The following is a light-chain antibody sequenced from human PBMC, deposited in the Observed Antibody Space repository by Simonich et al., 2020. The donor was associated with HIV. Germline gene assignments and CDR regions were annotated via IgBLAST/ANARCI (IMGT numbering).Light chain of an antibody. V-gene: IGKV3-15*01. CDR2: AAS. Sequence: EIVMTQSPATLSVSPGERPTLSCRASQSIRSNLAWYQQKPGQTPRLLIYAASTRATGIPVGFSGSGAGTEFTLTISSMESEDFAVYYCQQYNNWPPAFGGGTNVEIK. CDR1: QSIRSN. J-gene: IGKJ4*01. CDR3: QQYNNWPPA.